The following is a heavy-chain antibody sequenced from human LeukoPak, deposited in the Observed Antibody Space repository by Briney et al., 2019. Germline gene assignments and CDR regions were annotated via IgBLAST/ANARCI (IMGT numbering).Heavy chain of an antibody. CDR3: ARELVYGSGSYSGGFDI. J-gene: IGHJ3*02. CDR2: INPSGGST. V-gene: IGHV1-46*01. Sequence: ASVKVSCKASGYTFTSYYMHWVRQAPGQGLEWMGIINPSGGSTSYAQKFQGRVTMTRDTSISTAYMELSRLRSDDTAVYYCARELVYGSGSYSGGFDIWGQGTMVTVSS. CDR1: GYTFTSYY. D-gene: IGHD3-10*01.